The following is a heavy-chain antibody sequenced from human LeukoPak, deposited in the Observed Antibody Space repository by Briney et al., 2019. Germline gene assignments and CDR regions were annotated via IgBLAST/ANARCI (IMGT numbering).Heavy chain of an antibody. CDR1: GFTFSSYA. CDR2: ISGSGGST. J-gene: IGHJ5*02. D-gene: IGHD6-13*01. CDR3: AKGIAAADFNWFDP. Sequence: PGGSLRLSCAASGFTFSSYAMSWVRQAPGKGLEWVSAISGSGGSTYYADSVKGRFTISRDNSKNTLYLQVNSLRAEDTAVYYCAKGIAAADFNWFDPWGQGTPVTVSS. V-gene: IGHV3-23*01.